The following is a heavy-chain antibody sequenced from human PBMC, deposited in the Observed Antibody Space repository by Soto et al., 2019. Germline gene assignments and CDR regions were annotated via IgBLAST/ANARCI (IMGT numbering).Heavy chain of an antibody. CDR2: ITDSGGRT. D-gene: IGHD5-12*01. CDR1: GFTVSSYA. J-gene: IGHJ4*02. V-gene: IGHV3-23*01. Sequence: EVQLWESGGGLVQPGGSLRLSCAASGFTVSSYAMAWVRQAPGKGLDWVSGITDSGGRTYYADSVKGRFTISRDNSQNALYLQRNSLRAEDTAVYYCAKGGSDYGGFGYWGQGILVTVSS. CDR3: AKGGSDYGGFGY.